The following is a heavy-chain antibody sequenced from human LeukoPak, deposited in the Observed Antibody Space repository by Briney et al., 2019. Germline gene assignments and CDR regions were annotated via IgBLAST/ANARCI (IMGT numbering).Heavy chain of an antibody. V-gene: IGHV3-30*04. CDR1: GFTFSSYA. J-gene: IGHJ6*03. D-gene: IGHD2-8*01. CDR3: AKDRCSNGIGCLYYYMDV. CDR2: ISYDGSNK. Sequence: AGRSLRLSCAASGFTFSSYAMHWVRQAPGKGLEWVAVISYDGSNKYYADSVKGRFTISRDNSKNTLYLQMNSLRAEDTAVYYCAKDRCSNGIGCLYYYMDVWGKGTTVTISS.